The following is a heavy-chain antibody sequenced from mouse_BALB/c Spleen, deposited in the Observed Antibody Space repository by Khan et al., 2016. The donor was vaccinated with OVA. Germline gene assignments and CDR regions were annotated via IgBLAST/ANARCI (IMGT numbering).Heavy chain of an antibody. Sequence: QVQLQQSGPGLVAPSQSLSITCTISGFSLTNYGVHWVRQPPGKGLEWLVVIWSDGSTTYNSALKSRLSIIKDNSKSQVFLKMISLQTDDTAMYYCAGEPYYHYYIMDYWGQGTSVTVSS. D-gene: IGHD2-10*01. CDR2: IWSDGST. CDR3: AGEPYYHYYIMDY. J-gene: IGHJ4*01. V-gene: IGHV2-6-1*01. CDR1: GFSLTNYG.